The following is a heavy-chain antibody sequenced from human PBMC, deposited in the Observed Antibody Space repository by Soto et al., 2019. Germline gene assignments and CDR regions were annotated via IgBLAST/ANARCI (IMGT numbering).Heavy chain of an antibody. CDR2: ISHDGSNK. CDR3: AKVTAPVVSLGDSFDI. Sequence: QVQLVESGGGVVQPGRSLRLSCAASGFTFSSYGIHWVRQAPGKGLEWVAVISHDGSNKYYADSVKGRFTISRDISKNTVYLQMNRLASEDTAVYYCAKVTAPVVSLGDSFDIWGHGTMVTVSS. D-gene: IGHD2-2*01. J-gene: IGHJ3*02. V-gene: IGHV3-30*18. CDR1: GFTFSSYG.